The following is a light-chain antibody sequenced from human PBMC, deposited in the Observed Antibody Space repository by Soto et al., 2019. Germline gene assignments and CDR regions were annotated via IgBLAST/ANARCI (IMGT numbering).Light chain of an antibody. Sequence: QSALTQPASVSGSPGQSITISCTGTSSVVGGYNYVSWYQQHPGKAPKLVIFDVSDRPSGVSNRFSGSKSGNTASLTISGLQAEDEADYYCSSYTSSSTRVFGTGTKVTVL. CDR1: SSVVGGYNY. CDR3: SSYTSSSTRV. V-gene: IGLV2-14*01. CDR2: DVS. J-gene: IGLJ1*01.